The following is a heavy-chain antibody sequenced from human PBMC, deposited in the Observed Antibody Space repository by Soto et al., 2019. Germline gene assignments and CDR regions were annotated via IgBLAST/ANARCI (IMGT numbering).Heavy chain of an antibody. D-gene: IGHD6-19*01. CDR3: AKVDRPGVAGTFDY. CDR1: GFTFSSYA. CDR2: ISGSGRST. Sequence: GGSLRLSCAASGFTFSSYAMSWVRQAPGKGLEWVSAISGSGRSTYYADSVKGRFTISRDNSKNTLYLQMNSLRAEDTAVYYCAKVDRPGVAGTFDYWGQGTLVTVSS. V-gene: IGHV3-23*01. J-gene: IGHJ4*02.